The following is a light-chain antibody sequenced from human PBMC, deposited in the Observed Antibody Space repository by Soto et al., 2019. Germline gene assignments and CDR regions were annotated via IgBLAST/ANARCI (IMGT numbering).Light chain of an antibody. CDR2: SND. J-gene: IGLJ1*01. Sequence: QSVLTQPPSVSVTPAQRVTISCSGSSSNIGSNTVNWYQQLPGTAPKLLIYSNDQRPSGVPDRFSGSKSGTSASLAISGLQSEDEGDYHCATWDDSLNGYVFGSGTKVTVL. CDR3: ATWDDSLNGYV. CDR1: SSNIGSNT. V-gene: IGLV1-44*01.